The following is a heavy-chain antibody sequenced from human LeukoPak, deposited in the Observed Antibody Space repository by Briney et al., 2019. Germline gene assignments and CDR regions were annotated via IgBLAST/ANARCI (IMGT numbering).Heavy chain of an antibody. CDR1: GFTFRVHY. CDR3: AKDCSSITIFGVVIGGYYYYYYMDV. V-gene: IGHV3-23*01. J-gene: IGHJ6*03. D-gene: IGHD3-3*01. CDR2: ISGSGGST. Sequence: GGSLRLSCAASGFTFRVHYINWVRQAPGKGLEWVSAISGSGGSTYYADSVKGRFTISRDNSKNTLYLQMNSLRAEDTSVYYCAKDCSSITIFGVVIGGYYYYYYMDVWGKGTTVTVSS.